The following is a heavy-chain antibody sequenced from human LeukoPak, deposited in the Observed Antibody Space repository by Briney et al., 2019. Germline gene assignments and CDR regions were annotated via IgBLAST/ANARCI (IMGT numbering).Heavy chain of an antibody. CDR2: IYYSGST. CDR1: GGSISSYY. Sequence: PSETLSLTCTVSGGSISSYYWSWIRQPPGKGLEWIGYIYYSGSTNYNPSLKSRVTISVDTSKNQFSLKLSSVTAADTAVYYCAGRSGWVQNNNWYFDLWGRGTLVTVSS. CDR3: AGRSGWVQNNNWYFDL. J-gene: IGHJ2*01. D-gene: IGHD5-24*01. V-gene: IGHV4-59*01.